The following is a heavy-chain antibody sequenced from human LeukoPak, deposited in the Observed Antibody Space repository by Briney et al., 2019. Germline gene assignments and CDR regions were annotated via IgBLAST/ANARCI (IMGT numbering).Heavy chain of an antibody. Sequence: EASVKVPCKASGYTFTSYAMHWVRQAPGQRLEWMGWINAGNGNTKYSQKFQGRVTITRDTSASTAYMELSSLRSEDTAVYYCARDRYSGYDWGSLDYWGQGTLVTVSS. D-gene: IGHD5-12*01. CDR2: INAGNGNT. J-gene: IGHJ4*02. CDR3: ARDRYSGYDWGSLDY. V-gene: IGHV1-3*01. CDR1: GYTFTSYA.